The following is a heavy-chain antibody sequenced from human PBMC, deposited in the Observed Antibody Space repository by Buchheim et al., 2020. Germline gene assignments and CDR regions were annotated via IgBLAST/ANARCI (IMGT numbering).Heavy chain of an antibody. CDR2: IYHSGST. Sequence: QVQLQESGPGLVKPSGTLSLTCAVSGGSISSSNWWCWVRQPPGKGLEWIGEIYHSGSTNYNPSLKSRVTISVDKSKNKFSPKLSSVTAADTAVYYGARVDAGYYDSSGYYEASYISAWGQGTL. CDR1: GGSISSSNW. D-gene: IGHD3-22*01. CDR3: ARVDAGYYDSSGYYEASYISA. V-gene: IGHV4-4*02. J-gene: IGHJ5*02.